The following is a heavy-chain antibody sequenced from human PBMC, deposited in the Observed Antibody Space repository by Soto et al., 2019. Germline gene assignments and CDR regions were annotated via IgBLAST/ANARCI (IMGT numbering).Heavy chain of an antibody. CDR2: ISGSGGST. CDR3: AKDEGDYDSSGYAPNWFDP. J-gene: IGHJ5*02. CDR1: VFTFIGYA. V-gene: IGHV3-23*01. D-gene: IGHD3-22*01. Sequence: PGWSLRLSCASSVFTFIGYAMSWVRQAPGKGLEWVSAISGSGGSTYYADSVKGRFTISRDNSKNTLYLQMNSLRAEDTAVYYCAKDEGDYDSSGYAPNWFDPWGQGTLVTVSS.